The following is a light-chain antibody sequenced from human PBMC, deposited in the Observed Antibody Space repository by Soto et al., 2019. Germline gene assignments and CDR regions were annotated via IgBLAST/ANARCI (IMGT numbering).Light chain of an antibody. CDR1: NSNIGAGYT. CDR2: TKA. J-gene: IGLJ2*01. CDR3: QSYDNNLTGLI. Sequence: QSVLTQPPSVTGAPGQRITISCTGSNSNIGAGYTVHWYQQFPGTAPTLLRFTKANRPSGVPDRFSASKSGTSASLAITGRQGEDEADYYCQSYDNNLTGLIFGGGTKLTVL. V-gene: IGLV1-40*01.